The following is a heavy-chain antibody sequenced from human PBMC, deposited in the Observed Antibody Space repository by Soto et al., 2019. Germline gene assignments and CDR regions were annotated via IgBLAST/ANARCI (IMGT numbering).Heavy chain of an antibody. CDR1: GASISSLY. D-gene: IGHD2-15*01. CDR2: IHNSGGT. V-gene: IGHV4-59*11. J-gene: IGHJ4*02. Sequence: PSETLSLTSTVSGASISSLYWSWIRQSPGKGLEWIGYIHNSGGTNYNPSLKSRLTIAVDTSKNQFSLNLYSVTAADTAEYYCAVSVYCSGGGCSSGLFASWGQGTLVTVSS. CDR3: AVSVYCSGGGCSSGLFAS.